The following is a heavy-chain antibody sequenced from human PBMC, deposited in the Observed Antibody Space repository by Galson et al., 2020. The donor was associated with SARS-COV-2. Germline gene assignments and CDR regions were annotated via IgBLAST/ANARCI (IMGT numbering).Heavy chain of an antibody. D-gene: IGHD5-18*01. CDR2: ISPSSSYT. CDR1: GFPFSTYS. Sequence: NSGGSLRLSCAASGFPFSTYSMNWVRLPPGKGLEWVSSISPSSSYTYYVDSVKGRFSISRDNPRNSLYLQMNSLRAEDTAVYYCARDEGIRGYNYGRLYYGMDVWGQGTTVTVSS. V-gene: IGHV3-21*01. J-gene: IGHJ6*02. CDR3: ARDEGIRGYNYGRLYYGMDV.